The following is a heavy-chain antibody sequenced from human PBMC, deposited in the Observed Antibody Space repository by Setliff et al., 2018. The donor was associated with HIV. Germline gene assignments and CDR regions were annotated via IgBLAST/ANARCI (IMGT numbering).Heavy chain of an antibody. J-gene: IGHJ4*02. CDR3: ARQGAVTGHSFDY. Sequence: PSETLSLTCSVSGDSMRTNYWTWIRQSPGKGLEWIGHVDYSGSSTYNPSLNSRVTLSIDTSKSQFSLRLSSVTAADTAVYYCARQGAVTGHSFDYWGQGALVTAPQ. CDR1: GDSMRTNY. D-gene: IGHD6-19*01. V-gene: IGHV4-59*08. CDR2: VDYSGSS.